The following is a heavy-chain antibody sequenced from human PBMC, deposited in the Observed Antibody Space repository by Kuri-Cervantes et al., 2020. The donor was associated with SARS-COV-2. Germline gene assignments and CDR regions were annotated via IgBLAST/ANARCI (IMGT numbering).Heavy chain of an antibody. CDR2: IYYSGST. Sequence: GSLRLSCTASGGSIRSSGYYWGWIRQPPGKDLEWIGSIYYSGSTYYNPSLKSRVTISVDTSKNQFSLKLSSVTAADTAVYYCARQMMSSITIFGVVITRNWFDPWGQGTLVTVSS. CDR3: ARQMMSSITIFGVVITRNWFDP. D-gene: IGHD3-3*01. V-gene: IGHV4-39*01. CDR1: GGSIRSSGYY. J-gene: IGHJ5*02.